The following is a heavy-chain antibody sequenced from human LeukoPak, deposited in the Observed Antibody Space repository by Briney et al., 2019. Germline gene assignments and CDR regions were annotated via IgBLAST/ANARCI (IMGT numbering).Heavy chain of an antibody. J-gene: IGHJ3*02. CDR2: IIPIFGTA. Sequence: SVKVSCEASGGTFSSYAISWVRQAPGQGLEWMGGIIPIFGTANYAQKFQGRVTITADESTSTAYMELSSLRSEDTAVYYCARARTGYSSSWSNAYDIWGQGTMVTVSS. D-gene: IGHD6-13*01. CDR1: GGTFSSYA. CDR3: ARARTGYSSSWSNAYDI. V-gene: IGHV1-69*01.